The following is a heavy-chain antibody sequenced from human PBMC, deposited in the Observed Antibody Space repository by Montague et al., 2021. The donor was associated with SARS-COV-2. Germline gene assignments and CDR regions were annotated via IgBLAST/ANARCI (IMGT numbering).Heavy chain of an antibody. J-gene: IGHJ6*02. V-gene: IGHV4-39*01. CDR3: ASRLNYDILTGGDLQYYYGMDV. CDR2: IYYSGST. D-gene: IGHD3-9*01. CDR1: GGSISSSSYY. Sequence: SETLSLTCTVSGGSISSSSYYWGWIRQPPGKGLEWIGSIYYSGSTYYNPSLKSRVTISVDTSKNQFSLKLSSVTAADAAVYYCASRLNYDILTGGDLQYYYGMDVWGQGTTVTVSS.